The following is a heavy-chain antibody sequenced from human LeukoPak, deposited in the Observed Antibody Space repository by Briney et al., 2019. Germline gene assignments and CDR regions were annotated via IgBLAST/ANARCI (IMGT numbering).Heavy chain of an antibody. J-gene: IGHJ5*02. V-gene: IGHV3-21*06. CDR1: GFTFRIYS. CDR2: MSSSSSSI. CDR3: ARVEGRSYGGNSAWFDP. Sequence: GGSLRLSCVASGFTFRIYSMNWVRQAPGKGLEWVASMSSSSSSITYADSIKGRFTISRDNAKNSLYLQMNSLRAEDTAVYYCARVEGRSYGGNSAWFDPWGQGTLVTVSS. D-gene: IGHD4-23*01.